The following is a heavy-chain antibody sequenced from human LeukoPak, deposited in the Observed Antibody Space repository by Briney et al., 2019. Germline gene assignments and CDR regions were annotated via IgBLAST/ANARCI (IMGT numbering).Heavy chain of an antibody. CDR2: IKSKTHGGTT. J-gene: IGHJ4*02. Sequence: GSLRLSCAASGFGFKNVWMSWVRQAPGKGLEWVGRIKSKTHGGTTDYAAAVKGRFTISRDDSKSTLYLQMNSLKTEDTALYYCTTWNYDILTGYSIWGQGTLVTVSS. CDR3: TTWNYDILTGYSI. D-gene: IGHD3-9*01. V-gene: IGHV3-15*01. CDR1: GFGFKNVW.